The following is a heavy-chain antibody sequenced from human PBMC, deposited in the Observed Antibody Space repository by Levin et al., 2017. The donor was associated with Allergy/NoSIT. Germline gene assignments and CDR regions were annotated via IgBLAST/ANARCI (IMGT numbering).Heavy chain of an antibody. CDR2: INHSGST. D-gene: IGHD3-10*01. J-gene: IGHJ4*02. CDR1: GGSFSGYY. V-gene: IGHV4-34*01. CDR3: ARERSVRGVQRDY. Sequence: SETLSLTCAVYGGSFSGYYWSWIRQPPGKGLEWIGEINHSGSTNYNPSLKSRVTISVDTSKNQFSLKLSSVTAADTAVYYCARERSVRGVQRDYWGQGTLVTVSS.